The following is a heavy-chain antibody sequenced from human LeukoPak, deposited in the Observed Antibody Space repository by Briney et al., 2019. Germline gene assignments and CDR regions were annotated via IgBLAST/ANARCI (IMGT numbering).Heavy chain of an antibody. CDR2: ISSSDSTI. J-gene: IGHJ3*02. Sequence: GGSLRLSCAASGFTFSSYGMSWVRQAPGKGLEWFSYISSSDSTIYYADSVKGRFTISRDNAKNSLDLQMNSLRVEGTAVYYCVRVGTSFDIWGQGTMVTVSS. CDR3: VRVGTSFDI. D-gene: IGHD7-27*01. V-gene: IGHV3-48*01. CDR1: GFTFSSYG.